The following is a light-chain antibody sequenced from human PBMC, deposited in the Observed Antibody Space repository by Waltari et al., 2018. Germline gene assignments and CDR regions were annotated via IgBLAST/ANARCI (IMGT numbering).Light chain of an antibody. CDR3: SSYAGSLKVV. CDR2: EVS. J-gene: IGLJ2*01. Sequence: QSALTQPPSASGSPGQSVTISCTGTSSDVGGDNYVPWYQQHPGKAPKLMIYEVSKRPSGVPDRFSGSKSGNTASLTVSGLQAEDEADYYCSSYAGSLKVVFGGGTKLTVL. V-gene: IGLV2-8*01. CDR1: SSDVGGDNY.